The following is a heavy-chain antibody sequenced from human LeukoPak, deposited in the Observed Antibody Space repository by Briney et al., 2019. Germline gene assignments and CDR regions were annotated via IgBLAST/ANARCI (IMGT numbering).Heavy chain of an antibody. CDR2: IYHSGST. Sequence: SETLSLTCTVSGGSISSSSYYWGWIRQPPGKGLEWIGYIYHSGSTYYNPSLKSRVTISVDRSKNQFSLKLSSVTAADTAVYYCASRLHDYGSRIRMFGYMDVWGKGTTVTVSS. V-gene: IGHV4-39*07. D-gene: IGHD4-17*01. CDR1: GGSISSSSYY. CDR3: ASRLHDYGSRIRMFGYMDV. J-gene: IGHJ6*03.